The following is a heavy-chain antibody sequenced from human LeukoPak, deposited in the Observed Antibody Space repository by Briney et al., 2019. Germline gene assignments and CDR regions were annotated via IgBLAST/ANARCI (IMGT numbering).Heavy chain of an antibody. CDR1: GFTFSSYA. J-gene: IGHJ4*02. CDR3: AKENRVYYYDSSGSFDY. CDR2: ISGSGGST. Sequence: QPGGSLRLSCAASGFTFSSYAMSWVRQAPGKGLEWVSAISGSGGSTYYADSVKGRFTISRDNSKNTLYLQMNSLRAEDTAVYYCAKENRVYYYDSSGSFDYWGQGTLVTVSS. V-gene: IGHV3-23*01. D-gene: IGHD3-22*01.